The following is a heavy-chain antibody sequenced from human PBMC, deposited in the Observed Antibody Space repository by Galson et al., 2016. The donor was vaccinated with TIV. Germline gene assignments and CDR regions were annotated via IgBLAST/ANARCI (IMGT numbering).Heavy chain of an antibody. J-gene: IGHJ4*02. CDR3: AKDSTYSGGWFWFY. Sequence: SLRLSCAASGFPFSNYVMSWVRQAPGKGLEWVATITGSGYGAYGTYYTDSVKGRFTVSRDNSKSTLFLEMNSLRAEDTAVYYCAKDSTYSGGWFWFYWSQGTRVTVSS. CDR2: ITGSGYGAYGT. CDR1: GFPFSNYV. D-gene: IGHD6-19*01. V-gene: IGHV3-23*01.